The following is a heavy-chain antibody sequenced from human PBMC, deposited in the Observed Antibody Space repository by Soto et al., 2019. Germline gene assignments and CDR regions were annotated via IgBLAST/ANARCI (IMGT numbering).Heavy chain of an antibody. CDR3: ARVQDYDFWSGSYPQTSYYFDY. CDR1: GGSIRSYY. D-gene: IGHD3-3*01. J-gene: IGHJ4*02. CDR2: IYYSGST. Sequence: SETLSLTCTVSGGSIRSYYWSWIRQPPGKGLEWIGYIYYSGSTNYNPSLKSRVTISVDTSKNQFSLKLSSVAAADTAVYYCARVQDYDFWSGSYPQTSYYFDYWGQGTLVTVS. V-gene: IGHV4-59*01.